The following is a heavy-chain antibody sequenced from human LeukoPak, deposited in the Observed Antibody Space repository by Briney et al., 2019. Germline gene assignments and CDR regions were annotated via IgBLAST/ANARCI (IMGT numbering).Heavy chain of an antibody. Sequence: SETLSLTCPFPSGSISSGVYYWSWIRQHPGKGLEWIGYIYYSGSTYYNPSLKSRVTISVDTSKNQFSLKLSSVTAADTAVYYCARGVRWLQLSYFDYWGQGTMVTVSS. D-gene: IGHD5-24*01. CDR2: IYYSGST. CDR1: SGSISSGVYY. V-gene: IGHV4-31*03. CDR3: ARGVRWLQLSYFDY. J-gene: IGHJ4*02.